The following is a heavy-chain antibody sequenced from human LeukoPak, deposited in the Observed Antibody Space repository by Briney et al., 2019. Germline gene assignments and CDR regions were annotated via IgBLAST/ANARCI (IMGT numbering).Heavy chain of an antibody. D-gene: IGHD2-15*01. V-gene: IGHV4-31*03. CDR1: GGSLSSGGYY. J-gene: IGHJ6*02. CDR3: ARDRLVVAAKVYYYYGMDV. CDR2: IYYSGST. Sequence: SETLSLTCTVSGGSLSSGGYYWGWSRRHPGRGMEWIGYIYYSGSTYYNPSLKSRVTLSVDTSKNQFSLKLSSVTAADTAVYYCARDRLVVAAKVYYYYGMDVWGQGTTVTVSS.